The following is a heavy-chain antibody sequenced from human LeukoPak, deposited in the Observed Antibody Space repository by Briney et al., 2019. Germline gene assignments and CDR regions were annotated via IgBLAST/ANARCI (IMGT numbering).Heavy chain of an antibody. Sequence: GSLRLSCAASGFNFHNDWMNWVRQPPGKGLEWIGEINHSGSTNYNPSLKSRVTISVDTSKNQFSLKLSSVTAADTAVYYCARAPNCSSTSCYYDYWGQGTLVTVSS. CDR1: GFNFHNDW. V-gene: IGHV4-34*01. J-gene: IGHJ4*02. D-gene: IGHD2-2*01. CDR3: ARAPNCSSTSCYYDY. CDR2: INHSGST.